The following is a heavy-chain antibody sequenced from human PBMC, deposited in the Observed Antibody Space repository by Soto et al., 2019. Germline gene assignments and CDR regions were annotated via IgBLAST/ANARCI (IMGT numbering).Heavy chain of an antibody. V-gene: IGHV3-21*01. CDR1: GFTFSSYA. Sequence: GGSLRLSCAASGFTFSSYAMSWVRQAPGKGLEWVSAISSSSSYIYYADSVKGRFTISRDNAKNSLYLQMNSLRAEDTAVYYCARDTRTGEFDYWGQGTLVTVSS. CDR3: ARDTRTGEFDY. J-gene: IGHJ4*02. CDR2: ISSSSSYI. D-gene: IGHD7-27*01.